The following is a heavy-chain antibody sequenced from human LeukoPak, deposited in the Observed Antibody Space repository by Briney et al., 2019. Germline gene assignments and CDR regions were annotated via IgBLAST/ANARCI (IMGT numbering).Heavy chain of an antibody. CDR1: GFTFSSYG. Sequence: GRSLRLSCAASGFTFSSYGMHWVRQAPGKGLEWVAVIWYDGSSKYSADSVKGRFTISRDNSKNTLYLQMNTLRAEDTAVYYCARDQYYDSSGPFDYWGQGTLVTVSS. CDR2: IWYDGSSK. J-gene: IGHJ4*02. CDR3: ARDQYYDSSGPFDY. V-gene: IGHV3-33*01. D-gene: IGHD3-22*01.